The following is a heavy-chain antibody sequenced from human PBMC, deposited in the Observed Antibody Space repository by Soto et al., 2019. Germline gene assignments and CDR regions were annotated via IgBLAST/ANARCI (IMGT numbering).Heavy chain of an antibody. J-gene: IGHJ4*02. CDR3: IRGPRPSSVGTGAF. D-gene: IGHD3-10*01. Sequence: GGSLRLSCAASGFVFNMYWMHWVRQVPGEGPEWVTRINDDGTRTDYADSAKGRFTISRDNAKDILYLQMNALRVDDTAVYYCIRGPRPSSVGTGAFWGQGSLVTVSS. V-gene: IGHV3-74*01. CDR1: GFVFNMYW. CDR2: INDDGTRT.